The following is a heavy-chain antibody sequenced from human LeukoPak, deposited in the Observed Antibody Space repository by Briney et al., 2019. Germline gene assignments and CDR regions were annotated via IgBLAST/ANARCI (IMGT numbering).Heavy chain of an antibody. J-gene: IGHJ3*02. D-gene: IGHD2-2*01. CDR2: IYTSGST. CDR3: ARGIGYCSSTSCYQFDAFDI. V-gene: IGHV4-61*02. CDR1: GGSISSGSYY. Sequence: SQTLSLTCTVSGGSISSGSYYWSWLRQPAGKGLEWIGRIYTSGSTNYNPSLKSRVTISVDTSKNQFSLKLSSVTAADTAVYYCARGIGYCSSTSCYQFDAFDIWGQGTMVTVSS.